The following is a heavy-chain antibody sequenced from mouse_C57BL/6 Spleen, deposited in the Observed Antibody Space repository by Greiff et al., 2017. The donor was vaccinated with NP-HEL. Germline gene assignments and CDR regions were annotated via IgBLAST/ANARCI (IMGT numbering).Heavy chain of an antibody. D-gene: IGHD1-1*01. CDR2: ISNGGGST. V-gene: IGHV5-12*01. J-gene: IGHJ2*01. CDR1: GFTFSDYY. Sequence: EVQVVESGGGLVQPGGSLKLSCAASGFTFSDYYMYWVRQTPEKRLEWVAYISNGGGSTYYPDTVKGRFTISRDNAKNTLYLQMSRLKSEDTAMYYCARHREDYGSLDYWGQGTTLTVSS. CDR3: ARHREDYGSLDY.